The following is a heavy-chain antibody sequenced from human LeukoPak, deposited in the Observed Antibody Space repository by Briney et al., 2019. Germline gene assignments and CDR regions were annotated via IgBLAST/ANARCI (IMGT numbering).Heavy chain of an antibody. D-gene: IGHD7-27*01. CDR1: GFTFSDYY. J-gene: IGHJ4*02. CDR3: AQDIAWGAFEH. CDR2: ISNHGGST. V-gene: IGHV3-23*01. Sequence: EAGGSLRLSCAASGFTFSDYYMSWIRQAPGKGLEWVSSISNHGGSTYYTSSVKGRFTISRDDSKNTLSLQMNSLRVEDTALYYCAQDIAWGAFEHWGQGTLVTVSS.